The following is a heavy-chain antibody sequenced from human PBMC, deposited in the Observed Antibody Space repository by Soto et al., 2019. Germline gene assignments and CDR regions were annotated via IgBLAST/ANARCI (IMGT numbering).Heavy chain of an antibody. Sequence: QITLKESGPTLVKPTQTLTLTCTFSGFSLSTSGVGVGWIRQPPGKALEWLALIYWNDDKRYSPSLKSRLTITKDISKNQVGLTMTNMDPVDSATYYCTHRDGSGFYRWDDFDHWGQGALVTVSS. CDR3: THRDGSGFYRWDDFDH. J-gene: IGHJ4*02. CDR1: GFSLSTSGVG. CDR2: IYWNDDK. V-gene: IGHV2-5*01. D-gene: IGHD3-22*01.